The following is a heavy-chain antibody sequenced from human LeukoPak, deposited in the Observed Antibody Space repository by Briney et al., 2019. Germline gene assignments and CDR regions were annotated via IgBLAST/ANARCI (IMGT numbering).Heavy chain of an antibody. CDR1: GFTFSSYA. J-gene: IGHJ4*02. Sequence: GGSLRLSCAASGFTFSSYAMSWVRQAPGKGLEWVSAISGSGGSTYYADSVKGRFTISRDNSKNTLYLQMNSLRAEDTAVYYCAKVVGYDILTGYSPDYWGQGTLVTVSS. CDR2: ISGSGGST. CDR3: AKVVGYDILTGYSPDY. D-gene: IGHD3-9*01. V-gene: IGHV3-23*01.